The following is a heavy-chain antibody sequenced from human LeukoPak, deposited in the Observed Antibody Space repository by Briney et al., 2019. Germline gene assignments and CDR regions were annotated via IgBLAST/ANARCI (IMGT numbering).Heavy chain of an antibody. D-gene: IGHD2-8*01. CDR3: AKAYGTNGYFQLPIDF. CDR2: ITAGGDTT. CDR1: GFTFYSNA. J-gene: IGHJ4*02. Sequence: PGGSLRLSCAASGFTFYSNAMTWVRQAPGKGLECVAAITAGGDTTYYPDSVKGRFTISRDNSRNTLYLQLNNLRAEDTAVYYSAKAYGTNGYFQLPIDFWGQGTLVTVSS. V-gene: IGHV3-23*01.